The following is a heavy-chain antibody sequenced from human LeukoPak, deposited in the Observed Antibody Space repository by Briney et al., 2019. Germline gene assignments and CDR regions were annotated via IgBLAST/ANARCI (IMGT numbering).Heavy chain of an antibody. Sequence: GASVKVSCKASGYTFTGYYMHWVRQAPGQGLEWMGGIIPIFGTANYAQKFQGRVTITTDESTSTAYMELSSLRSEDTAVYYCARTGSTHGYYYYYYMDVWGKGTTVTVSS. D-gene: IGHD3-10*01. CDR3: ARTGSTHGYYYYYYMDV. CDR1: GYTFTGYY. CDR2: IIPIFGTA. V-gene: IGHV1-69*05. J-gene: IGHJ6*03.